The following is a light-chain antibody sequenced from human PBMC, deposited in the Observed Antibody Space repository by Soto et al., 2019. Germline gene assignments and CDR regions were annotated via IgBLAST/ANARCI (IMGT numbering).Light chain of an antibody. J-gene: IGLJ2*01. Sequence: QSVLTQPPSASGTPGRRVTMSCSGSSSNIGSNTVNWYQQLPGTAPKPLIYSNNQRPSGVPDRFSGSKSGTSASLAISGLQSEDEADYYCAAWDDSLNGVVFGGGTKVTVL. CDR1: SSNIGSNT. CDR3: AAWDDSLNGVV. CDR2: SNN. V-gene: IGLV1-44*01.